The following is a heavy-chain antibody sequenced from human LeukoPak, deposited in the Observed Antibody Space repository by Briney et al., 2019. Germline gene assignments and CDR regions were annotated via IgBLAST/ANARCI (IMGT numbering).Heavy chain of an antibody. D-gene: IGHD3-10*01. CDR1: GGTFSSYA. CDR3: AAFYGSGSY. Sequence: APVKVSCKASGGTFSSYAISWVRQAPGQGLEWMGGIIPIFGTANYAQKFQGRVTITADKSTSTAYMELSSLRSEDTAVYYCAAFYGSGSYWGQGTLVTVSS. V-gene: IGHV1-69*06. J-gene: IGHJ4*02. CDR2: IIPIFGTA.